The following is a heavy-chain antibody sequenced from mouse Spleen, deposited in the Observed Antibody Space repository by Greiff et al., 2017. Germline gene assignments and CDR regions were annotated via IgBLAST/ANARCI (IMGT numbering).Heavy chain of an antibody. V-gene: IGHV7-3*01. CDR2: IRNKANGYTT. CDR3: ARLRGNYFDY. Sequence: EVHLVESGGGLVQPGGSLSLSCAASGFTFTDYYMSWVRQPPGKALEWLGFIRNKANGYTTEYSASVKGRFTISRDNSQSILYLQMNALRAEDSATYYCARLRGNYFDYWGQGTTLTVSS. CDR1: GFTFTDYY. D-gene: IGHD4-1*01. J-gene: IGHJ2*01.